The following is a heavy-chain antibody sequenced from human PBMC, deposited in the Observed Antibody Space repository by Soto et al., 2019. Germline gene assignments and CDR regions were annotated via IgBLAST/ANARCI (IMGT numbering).Heavy chain of an antibody. J-gene: IGHJ4*02. D-gene: IGHD3-10*01. CDR1: GFPFTTYG. Sequence: QVQLVESGGGVVQPGRSLRISCAASGFPFTTYGMHWVREGPGKGLEWVAVISYDGSNTYYADSVKGRFTISRDNSKNTLYLQMNSLSPEDTALYYCVGGQYYFDYRGQGTLVTVSS. V-gene: IGHV3-30*03. CDR2: ISYDGSNT. CDR3: VGGQYYFDY.